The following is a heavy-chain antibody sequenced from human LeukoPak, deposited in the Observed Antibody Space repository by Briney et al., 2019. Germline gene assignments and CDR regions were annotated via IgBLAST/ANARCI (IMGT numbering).Heavy chain of an antibody. CDR3: ARGLWFGAYYFDY. J-gene: IGHJ4*02. CDR1: GASISSVY. CDR2: IYYSGST. Sequence: SETLSLTCTVSGASISSVYWSWIRQPPGKGLEWIGYIYYSGSTFYNPSLKSRITISEDTSNNQFSLKLNSVTAADTAVFYCARGLWFGAYYFDYWGQGILVTVSS. V-gene: IGHV4-59*12. D-gene: IGHD3-10*01.